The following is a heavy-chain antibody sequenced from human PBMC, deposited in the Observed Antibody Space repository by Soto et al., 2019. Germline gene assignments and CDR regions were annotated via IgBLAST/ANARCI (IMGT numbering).Heavy chain of an antibody. Sequence: PETLSLTCTVSGGSIRSYYWSWIRQPPGKGLEWIGYIYYSGSTNYNPSLKSRVTISVDTSKNQFSLKLSSVTAADTAVYYCATDREGYNDYWGQGTLVT. CDR1: GGSIRSYY. CDR2: IYYSGST. V-gene: IGHV4-59*01. CDR3: ATDREGYNDY. D-gene: IGHD5-12*01. J-gene: IGHJ4*02.